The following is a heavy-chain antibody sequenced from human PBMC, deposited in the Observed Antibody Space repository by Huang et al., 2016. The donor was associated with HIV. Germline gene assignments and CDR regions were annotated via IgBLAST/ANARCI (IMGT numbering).Heavy chain of an antibody. CDR2: IFWNDDK. CDR3: AHRQTYDFWSGSFDS. CDR1: GFSITTDGAG. D-gene: IGHD3-3*01. J-gene: IGHJ4*02. V-gene: IGHV2-5*01. Sequence: QITLKESGPTLVKPTQTLTLTCTFSGFSITTDGAGVGWIRQPPGKALEWLALIFWNDDKRYSPSLKNRLSITKDTSKNQVVLTMTNMDPVDTATYFCAHRQTYDFWSGSFDSWGQGTLVTVSS.